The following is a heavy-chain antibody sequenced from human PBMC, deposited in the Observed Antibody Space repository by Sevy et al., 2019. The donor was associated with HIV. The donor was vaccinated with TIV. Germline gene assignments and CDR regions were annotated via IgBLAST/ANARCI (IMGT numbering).Heavy chain of an antibody. J-gene: IGHJ4*02. CDR2: MSGSGGST. V-gene: IGHV3-23*01. Sequence: GGSLRLSCAASGFTFSSYAMSWVRQAPGKGLEWVSAMSGSGGSTYYADSVKGRFTISRDNSKNTLYLQMNSLTAEDTAVYYSAEAYYSFASGYRNFDYWGQGTLVTVSS. CDR1: GFTFSSYA. CDR3: AEAYYSFASGYRNFDY. D-gene: IGHD3-3*01.